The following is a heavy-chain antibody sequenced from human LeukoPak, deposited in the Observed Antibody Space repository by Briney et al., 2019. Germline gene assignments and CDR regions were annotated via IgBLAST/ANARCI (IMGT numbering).Heavy chain of an antibody. V-gene: IGHV4-61*02. CDR1: GGSISSGSYY. CDR2: IYTSGST. D-gene: IGHD3-3*01. CDR3: AREAFWSGYD. J-gene: IGHJ4*02. Sequence: SETLSLTCTVSGGSISSGSYYWSWIRQPAGKGLEWIGRIYTSGSTNYNPSLKSRVTISVDTSKNQFSLKLSSVTAADTAVYYCAREAFWSGYDWGQGTLVTVSS.